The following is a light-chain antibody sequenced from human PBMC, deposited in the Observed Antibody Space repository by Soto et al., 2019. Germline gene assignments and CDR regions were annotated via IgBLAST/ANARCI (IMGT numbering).Light chain of an antibody. J-gene: IGKJ5*01. CDR2: GAS. CDR1: HRLSSS. V-gene: IGKV3-15*01. CDR3: QQYKNWPPIT. Sequence: EIVMTQSPATMSVSPGEGATLSCRVIHRLSSSLACYHQKPRQAPSLLIYGASTSSTGIPARFIGSGSGTEFTLTISSLLPEDFAVYYCQQYKNWPPITFGQGTRLEIK.